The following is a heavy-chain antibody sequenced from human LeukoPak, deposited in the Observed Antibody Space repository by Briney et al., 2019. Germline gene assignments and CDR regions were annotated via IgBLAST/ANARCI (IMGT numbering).Heavy chain of an antibody. V-gene: IGHV4-59*08. J-gene: IGHJ4*02. D-gene: IGHD5-12*01. Sequence: SETLSLTCTVSGGSISSYYWNWIRQPPGKGLEWIGYIYYSGSTKYNPSLKSRVTISVDTSKNQFSLKLSSVTAADTAVYYCASFHSGYDSGYFDYWGQGTLVTVSS. CDR2: IYYSGST. CDR3: ASFHSGYDSGYFDY. CDR1: GGSISSYY.